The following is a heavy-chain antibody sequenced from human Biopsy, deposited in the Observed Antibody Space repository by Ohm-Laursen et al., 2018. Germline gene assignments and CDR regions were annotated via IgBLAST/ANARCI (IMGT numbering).Heavy chain of an antibody. J-gene: IGHJ2*01. CDR1: GGSISSYH. V-gene: IGHV4-59*08. D-gene: IGHD1-26*01. CDR3: ARHAPSYSGSYWRYFDL. Sequence: TLSLTCAVSGGSISSYHWSWIRQPPGKGLEWIGYIYYTGITNYNPSLKSRVTISVDTSMNHLSLRLTSVTAADTAVYYCARHAPSYSGSYWRYFDLWGRGTLVTVSS. CDR2: IYYTGIT.